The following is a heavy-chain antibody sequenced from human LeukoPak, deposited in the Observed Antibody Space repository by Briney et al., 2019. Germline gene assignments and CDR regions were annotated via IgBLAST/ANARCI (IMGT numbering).Heavy chain of an antibody. D-gene: IGHD4-17*01. J-gene: IGHJ4*02. CDR1: GYTFTSYY. Sequence: ASVKVSCKASGYTFTSYYMHWVRQAPGQGLEWMGIINPSGGSTSYARKFQGRVTMTRDTSTSTVYMELSSLRSEDTAVYYCARDQEGRYYFDYWGQGTLVTVSS. CDR2: INPSGGST. CDR3: ARDQEGRYYFDY. V-gene: IGHV1-46*01.